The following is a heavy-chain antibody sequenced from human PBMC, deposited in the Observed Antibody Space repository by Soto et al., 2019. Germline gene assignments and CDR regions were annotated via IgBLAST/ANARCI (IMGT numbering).Heavy chain of an antibody. CDR3: GKDHLRVQHX. J-gene: IGHJ4*02. D-gene: IGHD2-2*01. V-gene: IGHV3-23*01. CDR2: ISGSDGST. CDR1: GFTFRSHA. Sequence: VRSLRLSFAASGFTFRSHAMSWVRQAQGQGLECVSAISGSDGSTYYADSVKGRFTISRNNSKNTLYLKMNSLRAEDTAVYYCGKDHLRVQHXWSQGALLPVSX.